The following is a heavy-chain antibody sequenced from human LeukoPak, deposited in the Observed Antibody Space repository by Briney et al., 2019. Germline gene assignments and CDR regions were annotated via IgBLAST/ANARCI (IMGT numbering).Heavy chain of an antibody. CDR3: AKGQERESRLDS. D-gene: IGHD1-1*01. V-gene: IGHV3-23*01. CDR1: GFNINTYT. J-gene: IGHJ4*02. CDR2: IRNSDGMT. Sequence: GGSLRLSCDASGFNINTYTMYWVRQAPGQGLEWVSGIRNSDGMTYYAGSVGGRFTISTDNFKNTLYLQMNSLRAEDTALYYCAKGQERESRLDSWGQGTLVTVSS.